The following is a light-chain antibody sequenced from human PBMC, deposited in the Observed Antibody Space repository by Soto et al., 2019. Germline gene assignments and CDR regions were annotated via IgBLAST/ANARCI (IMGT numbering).Light chain of an antibody. V-gene: IGLV2-14*01. CDR1: SIDVGAYNY. CDR2: DVN. CDR3: TSWTTSTTMK. Sequence: QSVLTPTSSVSGSPGQSITISGPGNSIDVGAYNYVSWYQQHPGKAPKLMIYDVNIRPSGVSNRFSGSKSGNTASLTISGLQAEDEADYYCTSWTTSTTMKFGGGTKVTVL. J-gene: IGLJ2*01.